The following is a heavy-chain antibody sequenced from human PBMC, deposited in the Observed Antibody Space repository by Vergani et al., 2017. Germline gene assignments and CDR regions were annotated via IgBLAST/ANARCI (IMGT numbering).Heavy chain of an antibody. J-gene: IGHJ4*02. CDR3: ARESYCGGDCNFDY. CDR2: IYSGGST. D-gene: IGHD2-21*02. Sequence: EVQLVESGGGLVQPGGSLRLSCAASGFTVSSNYMSWVRQAPGKGLEWVTVIYSGGSTYYADPVKGRFTISRDNSKNTLYLQMSSLRAEDTAVYYCARESYCGGDCNFDYWGQGTLVTVSS. V-gene: IGHV3-66*02. CDR1: GFTVSSNY.